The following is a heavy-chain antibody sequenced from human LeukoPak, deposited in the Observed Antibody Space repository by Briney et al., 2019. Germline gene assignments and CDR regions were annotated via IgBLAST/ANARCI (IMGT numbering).Heavy chain of an antibody. CDR3: AADRFSIFGVVITPKNYYGMDV. CDR2: FDPEDGEA. Sequence: ASVKVSCKVSGDTLTEFAMHWVRQAPGKELEWMGGFDPEDGEAIYAQKFQGRVIMSEDTSTDTAYMELSSLRSEDTAVYYCAADRFSIFGVVITPKNYYGMDVWGQGTTVTVSS. J-gene: IGHJ6*02. CDR1: GDTLTEFA. D-gene: IGHD3-3*01. V-gene: IGHV1-24*01.